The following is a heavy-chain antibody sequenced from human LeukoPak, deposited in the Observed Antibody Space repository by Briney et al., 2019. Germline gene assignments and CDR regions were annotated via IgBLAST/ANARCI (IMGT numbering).Heavy chain of an antibody. V-gene: IGHV4-59*08. CDR2: IYYSGST. CDR3: ARHGQWLNGYFDY. J-gene: IGHJ4*02. Sequence: SETLSLTCTVSGGSLSSYYWSWITQPPAKGLVWIGYIYYSGSTNYNPSLKSRVTISVDTSKNQFSLKLSSVTAADTAVYYCARHGQWLNGYFDYWGQGTLVTVSS. D-gene: IGHD6-19*01. CDR1: GGSLSSYY.